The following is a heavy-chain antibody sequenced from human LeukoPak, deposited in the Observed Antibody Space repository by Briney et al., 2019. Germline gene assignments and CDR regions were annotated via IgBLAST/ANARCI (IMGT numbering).Heavy chain of an antibody. CDR2: IYSGGTT. Sequence: GGSLRLSCAASGXTVSTNCMTWVRQAPGKGLEWVSTIYSGGTTYYADSVMGRFTISRHNSRNTLYLQMNSLRAEDTAVYYCARVDTVMAYYFDLWGQGTMVTVSS. CDR1: GXTVSTNC. D-gene: IGHD5-18*01. J-gene: IGHJ4*02. V-gene: IGHV3-53*04. CDR3: ARVDTVMAYYFDL.